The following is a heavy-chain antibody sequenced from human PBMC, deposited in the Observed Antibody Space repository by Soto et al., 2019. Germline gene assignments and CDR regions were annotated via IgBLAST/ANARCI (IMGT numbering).Heavy chain of an antibody. CDR1: GLPFGSFA. CDR3: AKIPGDYGDYVAFDI. J-gene: IGHJ3*02. CDR2: ISGSGGST. D-gene: IGHD4-17*01. Sequence: EVQLLESGGGLVQPGGSLRLSGAAPGLPFGSFARTWFARAPGKGLEWVSAISGSGGSTYYADSVKGRFTISRDNSKNTLYLQMNSLRAEDTAVYYCAKIPGDYGDYVAFDIWGQGTMVTVSS. V-gene: IGHV3-23*01.